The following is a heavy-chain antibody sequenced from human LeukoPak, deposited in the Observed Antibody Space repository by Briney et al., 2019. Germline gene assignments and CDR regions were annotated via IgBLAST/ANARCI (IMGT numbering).Heavy chain of an antibody. V-gene: IGHV3-30*18. CDR2: IAYEDGRNE. D-gene: IGHD3-10*01. Sequence: GGSLRLSCAASGFTFRSYVMHWVRQAPGKGLEWVAAIAYEDGRNEYYADSVKGRFTISRDNSKNTVYLQMNSLRAEDTAVYCCAKERPEEYYGSGSYFDYWGQGTLVTVSS. CDR1: GFTFRSYV. J-gene: IGHJ4*02. CDR3: AKERPEEYYGSGSYFDY.